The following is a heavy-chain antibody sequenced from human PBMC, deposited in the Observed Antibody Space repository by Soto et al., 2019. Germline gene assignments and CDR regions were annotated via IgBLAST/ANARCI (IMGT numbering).Heavy chain of an antibody. CDR1: VFTFDTNG. Sequence: VGSLRLSCASSVFTFDTNGMSCVRRFPGKWLEWVSAISAGGTTTYYADPVKGRFTISRDNSRNMLYLQMNSLRAEDTAVYYCAKVRRDFASLSEIDYFKDLGQGTPVIVSS. V-gene: IGHV3-23*01. J-gene: IGHJ4*02. D-gene: IGHD2-21*01. CDR2: ISAGGTTT. CDR3: AKVRRDFASLSEIDYFKD.